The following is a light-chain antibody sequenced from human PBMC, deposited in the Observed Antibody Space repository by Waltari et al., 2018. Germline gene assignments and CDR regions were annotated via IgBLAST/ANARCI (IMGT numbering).Light chain of an antibody. CDR2: KAS. CDR1: QSISNW. V-gene: IGKV1-5*03. J-gene: IGKJ1*01. Sequence: DIQMTQSPSTLSASVGDRVTITCRASQSISNWLDWYQQKPGKAPKLLIYKASTLQSGFPSRFSGSGSGTEFTLTISSLQPDDFATYYCQQYSSDSTFGQGTKVEIK. CDR3: QQYSSDST.